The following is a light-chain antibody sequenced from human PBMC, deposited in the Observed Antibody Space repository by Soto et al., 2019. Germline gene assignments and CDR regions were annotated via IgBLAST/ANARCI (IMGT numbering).Light chain of an antibody. CDR1: SSNIGSNF. CDR3: AAWDDNLSGRVV. Sequence: QSVLTQPPSASGTPGQRVTICCSGSSSNIGSNFVYWYQQLPGTAPKLLIYRNNQRPSGVPDRFSGSKSGTSASLAISGLRSEDEADYYCAAWDDNLSGRVVFGGGTKLTVL. V-gene: IGLV1-47*01. J-gene: IGLJ2*01. CDR2: RNN.